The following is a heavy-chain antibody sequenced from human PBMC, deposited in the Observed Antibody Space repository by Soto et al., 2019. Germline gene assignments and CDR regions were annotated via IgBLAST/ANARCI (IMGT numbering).Heavy chain of an antibody. CDR1: GFSLSTSGVG. CDR2: IYWNDDK. V-gene: IGHV2-5*01. D-gene: IGHD5-12*01. J-gene: IGHJ5*02. Sequence: SGPTLVNPPQTLTLTCTFSGFSLSTSGVGVGWIRQPPGKALEWLALIYWNDDKRYSPSLKSRLTITKDTSKNQVVLTMTNMDLVDTATFYCAHSFVEMATFRSEFLGNCFDPGGQGTLVTV. CDR3: AHSFVEMATFRSEFLGNCFDP.